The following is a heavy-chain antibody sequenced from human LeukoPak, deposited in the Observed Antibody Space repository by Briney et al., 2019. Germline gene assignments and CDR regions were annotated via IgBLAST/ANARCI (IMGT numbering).Heavy chain of an antibody. CDR1: GGTFSSYA. J-gene: IGHJ4*02. CDR2: IIPIFGTA. Sequence: ASVKVSCKASGGTFSSYAISWVRQAPGQGLEWMGGIIPIFGTANYAQKFQGRVTITAGKSTSTAYMELSSLRSEDTAVYYCARQVWFGESHFDYWGQGTLVTVSS. D-gene: IGHD3-10*01. V-gene: IGHV1-69*06. CDR3: ARQVWFGESHFDY.